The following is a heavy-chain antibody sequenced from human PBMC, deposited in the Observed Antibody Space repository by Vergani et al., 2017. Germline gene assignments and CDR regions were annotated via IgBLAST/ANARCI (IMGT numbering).Heavy chain of an antibody. D-gene: IGHD2-2*01. J-gene: IGHJ3*02. CDR1: GFTFSSYG. V-gene: IGHV3-33*01. Sequence: QVQLVESGGGVVQPGRSLRLSCAASGFTFSSYGMHWVRQAPGKGLEWVAVIWYDGSNKYYADSVKGRFTISRDNSKNTLYLQMNSLRAEDTAVYYCATDYCSSTSCYLLDAFDIWGQGTMVTVSS. CDR2: IWYDGSNK. CDR3: ATDYCSSTSCYLLDAFDI.